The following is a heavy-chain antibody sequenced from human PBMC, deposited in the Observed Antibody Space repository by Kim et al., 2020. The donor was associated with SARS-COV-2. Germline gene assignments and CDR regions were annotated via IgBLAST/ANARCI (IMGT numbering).Heavy chain of an antibody. CDR2: INHSGST. D-gene: IGHD6-19*01. J-gene: IGHJ4*02. V-gene: IGHV4-34*01. CDR3: ARGGIEVAGRIYFDY. CDR1: GGSFSDYY. Sequence: SETLSLTCAVYGGSFSDYYWRWIRQPPGKGMEWIGEINHSGSTNYNPSLKSRVTISVDTSKNQFSLKLRSVTAADTAVYYCARGGIEVAGRIYFDYWGQG.